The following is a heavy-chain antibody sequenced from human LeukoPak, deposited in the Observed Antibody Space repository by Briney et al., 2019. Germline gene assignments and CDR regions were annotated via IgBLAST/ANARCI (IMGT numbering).Heavy chain of an antibody. CDR1: GGSISSYY. J-gene: IGHJ4*02. CDR3: ARAEATTVNTFYY. CDR2: IYYSGST. D-gene: IGHD4-17*01. Sequence: PWETLSLTCTVSGGSISSYYWSWIRQPPGEGLVWIGYIYYSGSTNYNPSRKSRVTISVDTSKHQYSLKLSSVTPADTAVYDCARAEATTVNTFYYWGQGTLVTV. V-gene: IGHV4-59*01.